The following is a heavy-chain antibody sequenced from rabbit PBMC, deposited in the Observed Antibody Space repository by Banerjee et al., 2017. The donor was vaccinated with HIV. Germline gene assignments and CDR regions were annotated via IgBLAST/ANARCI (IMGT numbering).Heavy chain of an antibody. V-gene: IGHV1S45*01. CDR1: GFSFSSSYW. CDR2: IYTGDGST. J-gene: IGHJ4*01. CDR3: ARDLAGVIGWNFNL. D-gene: IGHD4-1*01. Sequence: QEQLEESGGDLVKPEGSLTLTCTASGFSFSSSYWICWVRQAPGKGLEWIACIYTGDGSTYYASWVNGRFTISGDNAQNTVHLQMNSLTAADTATYFCARDLAGVIGWNFNLWGQGTLVTVS.